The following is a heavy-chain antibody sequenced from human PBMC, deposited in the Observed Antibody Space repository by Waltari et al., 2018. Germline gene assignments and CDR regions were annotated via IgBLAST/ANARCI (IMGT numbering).Heavy chain of an antibody. CDR1: GFTCSSYA. D-gene: IGHD4-4*01. J-gene: IGHJ4*02. V-gene: IGHV3-30-3*01. CDR2: ISYDGSNK. CDR3: ARGSSSKPYFDY. Sequence: QVQLVESGGGVVKPGRSLRLSCAASGFTCSSYAMHWVRQAPGKGLGWVAVISYDGSNKYYADSVNGRFTISRDNSKNTLYLQMNSLRAEDTAVYCCARGSSSKPYFDYWGQGTQVTVSS.